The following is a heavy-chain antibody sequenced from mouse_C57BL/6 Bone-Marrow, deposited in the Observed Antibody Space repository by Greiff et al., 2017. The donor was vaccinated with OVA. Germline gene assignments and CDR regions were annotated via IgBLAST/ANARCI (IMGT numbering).Heavy chain of an antibody. D-gene: IGHD2-5*01. CDR3: ARMESYYSNYEGAY. CDR2: IHPNSGST. CDR1: GYTFTSYW. V-gene: IGHV1-64*01. Sequence: QVQLQQSGAELARPGASVKLSCKASGYTFTSYWMHWVKQRPGQGLEWIGMIHPNSGSTNYNEKFKSKATLTVDKSSSTAYMQLSSLTSEDSAVYYCARMESYYSNYEGAYWGQGTLVTVSA. J-gene: IGHJ3*01.